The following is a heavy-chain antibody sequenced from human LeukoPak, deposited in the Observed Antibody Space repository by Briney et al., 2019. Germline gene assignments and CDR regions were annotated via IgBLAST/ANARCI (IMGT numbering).Heavy chain of an antibody. CDR1: GSTFRGNY. J-gene: IGHJ4*02. CDR2: IDANNGDT. Sequence: ASVKISCKASGSTFRGNYIHWLRQAPGQGLEWMGWIDANNGDTKSAQKFQGRVTISRDTSSSTAYMDRSSLSPDDAAVYYCARDPSSVTLYFFDYWGQGTLVTVSS. V-gene: IGHV1-2*02. D-gene: IGHD4-11*01. CDR3: ARDPSSVTLYFFDY.